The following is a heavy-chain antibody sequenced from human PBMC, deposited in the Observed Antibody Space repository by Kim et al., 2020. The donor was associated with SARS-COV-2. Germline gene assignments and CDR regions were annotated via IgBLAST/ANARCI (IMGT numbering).Heavy chain of an antibody. J-gene: IGHJ5*02. D-gene: IGHD3-10*01. CDR1: GDSVSSNSAA. CDR2: TYYRSKWYN. V-gene: IGHV6-1*01. Sequence: SQTLSLTCAISGDSVSSNSAAWNWIRQSPSRGLEWLGRTYYRSKWYNDYAVSVKSRITINPDTSKNQFSLQLNSVTPEDMAVYYCARDGGGWFGELLSFFDPWGQGTLVTVSS. CDR3: ARDGGGWFGELLSFFDP.